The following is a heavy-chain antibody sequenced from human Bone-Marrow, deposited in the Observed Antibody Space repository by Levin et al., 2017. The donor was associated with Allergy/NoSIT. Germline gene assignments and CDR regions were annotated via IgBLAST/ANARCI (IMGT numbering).Heavy chain of an antibody. Sequence: SETLSLTCTVSGGSISSGSYYWSWIRQPAGKGLEWIGRIYTTGSTNYNPSLKSRVTISVDTSKNQFSLKLSSVTAADTAVYYCARGRALFDYWGQGTLVTVSS. CDR1: GGSISSGSYY. J-gene: IGHJ4*02. V-gene: IGHV4-61*02. CDR2: IYTTGST. CDR3: ARGRALFDY.